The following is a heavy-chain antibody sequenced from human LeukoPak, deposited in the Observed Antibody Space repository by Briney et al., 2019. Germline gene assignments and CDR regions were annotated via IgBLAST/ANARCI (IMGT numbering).Heavy chain of an antibody. CDR3: ARATPASSGWSYYYYGMDV. Sequence: ASVKVSCKASGYTFTGYYMHWVRQAPGQGLEWMGWINPNSGGTNYAQKFQGRVTMTRDTSISTAYMELSRPRSDDTAVYYCARATPASSGWSYYYYGMDVWGQGTTVTVSS. V-gene: IGHV1-2*02. CDR2: INPNSGGT. CDR1: GYTFTGYY. D-gene: IGHD6-19*01. J-gene: IGHJ6*02.